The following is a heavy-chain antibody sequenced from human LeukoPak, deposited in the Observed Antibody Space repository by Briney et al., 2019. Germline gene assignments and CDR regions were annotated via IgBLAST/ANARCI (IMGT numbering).Heavy chain of an antibody. CDR2: ISSSSSYI. J-gene: IGHJ4*02. D-gene: IGHD3-10*01. CDR1: GFTFSTYS. CDR3: VRDVGAVRGEVYFDY. Sequence: GGSLRLSCAASGFTFSTYSMNWVRQAPGKGLEWVSSISSSSSYIFYADSVKGRFTISRDNTKNLLYLEMNSLRAEDTAMYFCVRDVGAVRGEVYFDYWGQGTLVTVSS. V-gene: IGHV3-21*06.